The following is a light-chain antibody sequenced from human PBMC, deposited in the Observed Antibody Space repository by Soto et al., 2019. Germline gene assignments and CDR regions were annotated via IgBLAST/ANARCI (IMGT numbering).Light chain of an antibody. V-gene: IGKV1-5*01. CDR1: QSIGNE. CDR2: DAS. CDR3: QQYNSART. J-gene: IGKJ2*02. Sequence: DIQMTQSPSTLSASIGDRVTISCRASQSIGNELAWYQQKPGKAPKVLIYDASNLESGVPSRFSGSGSGTEFILTISSLQPDDFATYYYQQYNSARTFGQGTKLEIK.